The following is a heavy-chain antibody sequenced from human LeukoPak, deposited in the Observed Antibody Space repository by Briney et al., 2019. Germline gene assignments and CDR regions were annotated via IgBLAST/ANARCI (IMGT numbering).Heavy chain of an antibody. CDR2: ISSSGSTI. V-gene: IGHV3-11*01. J-gene: IGHJ4*02. CDR3: ARDQAGSGHYADY. D-gene: IGHD3-10*01. CDR1: GFTFSNAW. Sequence: PGGSLRLSCAASGFTFSNAWMSWIRQAPGKGLEWVSYISSSGSTIYYADSVKGRFTISRDNAKNSLYLQMNSLRAEDTAVYYCARDQAGSGHYADYWGQGTLVTVSS.